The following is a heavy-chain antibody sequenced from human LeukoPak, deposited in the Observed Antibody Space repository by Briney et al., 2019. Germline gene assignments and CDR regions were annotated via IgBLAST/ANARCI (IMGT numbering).Heavy chain of an antibody. J-gene: IGHJ6*03. CDR2: INHSGST. CDR1: GGSFNGYY. V-gene: IGHV4-34*01. D-gene: IGHD2-8*01. CDR3: ARGVDCTNDVCFAFRGYYYYMDV. Sequence: SETLSPTCAVYGGSFNGYYWSWIRQPPGKGLEWIGEINHSGSTNYNPSLKSRVTISVDTSKNQFSLKLSSVTAADTAVYYCARGVDCTNDVCFAFRGYYYYMDVWGKGTTVTVSS.